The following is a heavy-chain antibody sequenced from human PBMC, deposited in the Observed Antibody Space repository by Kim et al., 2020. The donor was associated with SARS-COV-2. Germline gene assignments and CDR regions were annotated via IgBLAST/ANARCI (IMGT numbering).Heavy chain of an antibody. Sequence: ASVKVSCKTSGYTFTSFDINWVRQAAGQGLEWMGWMNPDSGNTGYAGEFQGRVTMTRNTSISTAYMELSRLRSEDTAIYYCAKGPGYNNGWSDHWCQGTL. CDR2: MNPDSGNT. V-gene: IGHV1-8*01. J-gene: IGHJ5*02. D-gene: IGHD6-19*01. CDR3: AKGPGYNNGWSDH. CDR1: GYTFTSFD.